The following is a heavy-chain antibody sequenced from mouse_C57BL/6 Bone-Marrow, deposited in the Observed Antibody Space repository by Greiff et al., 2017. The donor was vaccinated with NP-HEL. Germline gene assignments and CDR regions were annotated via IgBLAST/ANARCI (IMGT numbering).Heavy chain of an antibody. V-gene: IGHV1-9*01. J-gene: IGHJ2*01. D-gene: IGHD1-1*01. CDR3: ARDYYGSSYFDY. Sequence: GSGNTYYNERFKGKATFTADTSSNTAYMQLSSLTTEDSAIYYCARDYYGSSYFDYWGQGTTLTVSS. CDR2: GSGNT.